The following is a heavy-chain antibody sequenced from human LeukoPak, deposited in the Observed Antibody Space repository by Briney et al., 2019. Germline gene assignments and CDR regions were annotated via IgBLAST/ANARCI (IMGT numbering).Heavy chain of an antibody. V-gene: IGHV4-4*02. CDR3: ASHFGT. J-gene: IGHJ4*02. Sequence: PSETLSLTCAVSGDSISSDIWWNWVRQPPGKGLEWIGEIHHSGGINYNPSLKSRVTISVDTSKNQFSLKLRSVTAADTAVYYCASHFGTWGQGTLVTVSS. CDR2: IHHSGGI. CDR1: GDSISSDIW. D-gene: IGHD3/OR15-3a*01.